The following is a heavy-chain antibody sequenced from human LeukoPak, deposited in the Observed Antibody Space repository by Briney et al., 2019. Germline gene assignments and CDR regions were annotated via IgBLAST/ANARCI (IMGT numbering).Heavy chain of an antibody. CDR2: ISSSSSYI. J-gene: IGHJ3*02. CDR1: GFTFSSYS. D-gene: IGHD6-13*01. Sequence: PGGSLRLSCAASGFTFSSYSMNWVRQAPGKGLEWVSSISSSSSYIYYADSVEGRFTISRDNAKNSLYLQMNSLRAEDTAVYYCARVVAAAGTGFAFDIWGQGTMVTVSS. CDR3: ARVVAAAGTGFAFDI. V-gene: IGHV3-21*01.